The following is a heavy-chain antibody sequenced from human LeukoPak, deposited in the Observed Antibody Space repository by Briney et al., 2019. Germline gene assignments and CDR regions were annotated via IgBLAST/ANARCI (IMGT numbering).Heavy chain of an antibody. CDR2: ISSSSSYI. V-gene: IGHV3-21*01. D-gene: IGHD2-2*01. J-gene: IGHJ4*02. Sequence: GGSLRLSCAASGFTFSSYSMNWVRQAPGRGLEWVSSISSSSSYIYYADSVKGRFTISRDNAKNSLYLQMNSLRAEDTAVYYCARDIVVVPATLGYWGQGTLVTVSS. CDR1: GFTFSSYS. CDR3: ARDIVVVPATLGY.